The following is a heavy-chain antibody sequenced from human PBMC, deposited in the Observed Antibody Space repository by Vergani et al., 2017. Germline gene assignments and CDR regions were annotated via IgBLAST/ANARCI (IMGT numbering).Heavy chain of an antibody. Sequence: QVQLAESGPGLVKPSETLSLTCTVSGCSFNTYYWSWIRQSPGKGLEWIGYIYSTGSTNYHPSLHSRVTMSVDTPKNQFPLKLRSVTAADPAVYFCARVVYRDEASTGYRLEGMDSWGQGTTVSISS. V-gene: IGHV4-59*13. CDR3: ARVVYRDEASTGYRLEGMDS. CDR1: GCSFNTYY. CDR2: IYSTGST. D-gene: IGHD2-8*01. J-gene: IGHJ6*02.